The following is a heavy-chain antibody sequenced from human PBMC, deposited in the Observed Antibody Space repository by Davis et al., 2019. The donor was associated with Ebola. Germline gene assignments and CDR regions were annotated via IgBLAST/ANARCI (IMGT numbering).Heavy chain of an antibody. CDR3: AISTYYDFWSDYGCLHYYMDV. CDR1: GGTFSSYA. J-gene: IGHJ6*03. Sequence: SVKVPCKASGGTFSSYAISWVRQAPGQGLEWMGGIIPIFGTANYAQKFQGRVTITADESTSTAYMELSRLRSEDTAVYCCAISTYYDFWSDYGCLHYYMDVWGKGTTVTVSS. D-gene: IGHD3-3*01. V-gene: IGHV1-69*13. CDR2: IIPIFGTA.